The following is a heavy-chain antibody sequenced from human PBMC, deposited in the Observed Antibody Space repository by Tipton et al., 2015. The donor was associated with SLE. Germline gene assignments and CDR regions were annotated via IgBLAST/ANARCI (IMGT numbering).Heavy chain of an antibody. CDR1: GYTFTNYG. Sequence: QSGPEVKKPGASVKVSFKASGYTFTNYGISWVRQAPGQGLEWMGWISPYNGNTDSAQNFQGRVTMTADTSTTTAYMELRSLRSDDTAVYYCARSYYGSRHYYTHVDHWGQGTLVTVSS. J-gene: IGHJ4*02. D-gene: IGHD3-10*01. CDR2: ISPYNGNT. V-gene: IGHV1-18*01. CDR3: ARSYYGSRHYYTHVDH.